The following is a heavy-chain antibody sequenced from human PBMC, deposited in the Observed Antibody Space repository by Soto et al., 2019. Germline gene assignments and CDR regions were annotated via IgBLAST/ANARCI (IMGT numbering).Heavy chain of an antibody. Sequence: QVQLQQWGAGLLKPSETLSLTCAVYGGSFSGYYWSWIRQPPGKGLEWIGEINHSGSTNYNPSLKSRVTISVDTSKKQFSLKLSSVTAADTAVYYCARGPGVVPAALDYWGQGTLVTVSS. J-gene: IGHJ4*02. CDR1: GGSFSGYY. D-gene: IGHD2-2*01. CDR2: INHSGST. V-gene: IGHV4-34*01. CDR3: ARGPGVVPAALDY.